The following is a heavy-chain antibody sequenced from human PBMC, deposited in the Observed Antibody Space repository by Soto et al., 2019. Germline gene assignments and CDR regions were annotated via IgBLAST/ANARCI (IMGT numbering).Heavy chain of an antibody. J-gene: IGHJ6*02. CDR1: GFTFSSYG. Sequence: QVQLVESGGGVVQPGRSLRLSCAASGFTFSSYGMHWVRQAPGKGLEWVAVISYDGSNKYYADSVKGRFTISRDNSKNTLYLRMNSLRAEDTAVYYCAKDLAGNRLVYYYYGMDVWGQGTTVTVSS. CDR2: ISYDGSNK. D-gene: IGHD6-19*01. CDR3: AKDLAGNRLVYYYYGMDV. V-gene: IGHV3-30*18.